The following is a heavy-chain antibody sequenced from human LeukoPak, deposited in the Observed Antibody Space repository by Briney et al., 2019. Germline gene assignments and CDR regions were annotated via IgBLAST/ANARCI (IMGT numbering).Heavy chain of an antibody. V-gene: IGHV3-21*04. CDR1: GFTFSSYS. J-gene: IGHJ4*02. CDR3: ARVRRMGVVAGF. Sequence: GGSLRLPCAASGFTFSSYSMNWVRQAPGKGLEWVSSISSSSSYIYYADSVKGRFTISRDNAKNSLYLQMNSLRAEDTAVYYCARVRRMGVVAGFWGQGTLVTVSS. D-gene: IGHD6-19*01. CDR2: ISSSSSYI.